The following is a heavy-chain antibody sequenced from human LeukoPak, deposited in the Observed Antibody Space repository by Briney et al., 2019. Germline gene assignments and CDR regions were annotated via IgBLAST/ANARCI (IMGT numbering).Heavy chain of an antibody. CDR3: AREATTDWFDP. Sequence: SQTLSLTCTVSGGSISSGGYYWSWIRQHPGKGLEWIGHIYYSGSTYYNPSLKSRVTISVDTSKNQFSLKLSSVTAADTAVYYCAREATTDWFDPWGQGTLVTVSS. CDR2: IYYSGST. V-gene: IGHV4-31*03. D-gene: IGHD4-17*01. J-gene: IGHJ5*02. CDR1: GGSISSGGYY.